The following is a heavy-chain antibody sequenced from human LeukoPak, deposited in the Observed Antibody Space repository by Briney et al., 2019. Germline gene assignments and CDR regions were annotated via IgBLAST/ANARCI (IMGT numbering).Heavy chain of an antibody. J-gene: IGHJ5*02. D-gene: IGHD1-26*01. V-gene: IGHV1-2*02. CDR3: ARDSRGTIVGAIFDP. Sequence: ASVKVSCKASGYTFTGYYMHWVRQAPGQGLEWMGWINPNSGGTNYAQKFQGRVTMTRDTSISTAYMELSRLRAADTAVYYCARDSRGTIVGAIFDPWGQGTLVTVSS. CDR2: INPNSGGT. CDR1: GYTFTGYY.